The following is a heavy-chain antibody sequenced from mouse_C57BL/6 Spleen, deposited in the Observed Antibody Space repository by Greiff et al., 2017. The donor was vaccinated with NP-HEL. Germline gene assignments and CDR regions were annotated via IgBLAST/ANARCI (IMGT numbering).Heavy chain of an antibody. CDR2: ISSGSSTI. J-gene: IGHJ2*01. D-gene: IGHD1-1*01. V-gene: IGHV5-17*01. CDR3: ARRLDYGSSYGYFDY. Sequence: EVKLVESGGGLVKPGGSLKLSCAASGFTFSDYGMHWVRQAPEKGLEWVAYISSGSSTIYYADTVKGRFTISRDNAKNTLFLQMTSLRSEDTAMYYCARRLDYGSSYGYFDYWGQGTTLTVSS. CDR1: GFTFSDYG.